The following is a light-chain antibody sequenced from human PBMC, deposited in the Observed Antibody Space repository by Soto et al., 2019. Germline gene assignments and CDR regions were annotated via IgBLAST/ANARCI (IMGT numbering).Light chain of an antibody. CDR3: TSCITANTRCV. J-gene: IGLJ1*01. CDR2: EVN. V-gene: IGLV2-14*01. Sequence: QSALTQPAPVSGSPGQSITISCTGTSSDIGRYNYVSWFQQHPGKVPKLVIFEVNYRPSGVSDRFSGSKSGNTASLTITGLQAEDDADYYCTSCITANTRCVFGSGTKLTVL. CDR1: SSDIGRYNY.